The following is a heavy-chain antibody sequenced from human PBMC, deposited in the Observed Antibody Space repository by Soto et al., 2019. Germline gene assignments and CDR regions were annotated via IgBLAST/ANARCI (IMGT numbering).Heavy chain of an antibody. CDR1: GYTFTSYY. J-gene: IGHJ6*02. CDR2: INPSGGST. CDR3: ARDTSKTGRWLQFWDYYYYGMDV. D-gene: IGHD5-12*01. Sequence: ASVKVSCKASGYTFTSYYMHWVRQAPGQGLEWMGIINPSGGSTSYAQKFQGRVTMTRDTSTSTVYMELSSLRSEDTAVYYCARDTSKTGRWLQFWDYYYYGMDVWGQGTTVTVSS. V-gene: IGHV1-46*01.